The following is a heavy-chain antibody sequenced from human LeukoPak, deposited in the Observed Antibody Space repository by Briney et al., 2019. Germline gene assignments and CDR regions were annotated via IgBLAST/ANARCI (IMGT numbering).Heavy chain of an antibody. D-gene: IGHD1-26*01. CDR1: GFTFSRYW. V-gene: IGHV3-74*03. CDR3: ASALGGQGGH. CDR2: IKNDGSST. J-gene: IGHJ4*02. Sequence: GGSLRLSCAASGFTFSRYWMHWVRQAPGKGLVWVPLIKNDGSSTTYADSVKGRFTISRDNAKNTLFLQMNSLRADDTAIYYCASALGGQGGHWGQGTLVTVSS.